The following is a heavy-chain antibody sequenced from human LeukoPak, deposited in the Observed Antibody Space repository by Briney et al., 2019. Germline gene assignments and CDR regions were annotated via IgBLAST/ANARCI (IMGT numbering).Heavy chain of an antibody. CDR1: GLTFRSHA. D-gene: IGHD6-19*01. CDR2: ISHLGSNK. CDR3: ATSAVAAPGDY. Sequence: GGSLRLSCVVSGLTFRSHAMHWVRQAPGKGLEWVAVISHLGSNKYYGDSVRGRLTISRDNSKNILYLQMNGLAPEDTALYYCATSAVAAPGDYWGQGTPVTVS. V-gene: IGHV3-30*04. J-gene: IGHJ4*02.